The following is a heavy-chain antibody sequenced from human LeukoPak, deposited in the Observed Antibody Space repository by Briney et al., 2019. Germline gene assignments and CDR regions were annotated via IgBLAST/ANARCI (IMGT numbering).Heavy chain of an antibody. J-gene: IGHJ4*02. Sequence: GGSLRLSCAGSGFTFSSYWMHWVRQAPGKGLEWVSAISGSGGSTYYADSVKGRFTISRDNSKNTLYLQMNSLRAEDTAVYYCAKDADSSGGGSNTDYWGQGTLVTVSS. V-gene: IGHV3-23*01. CDR1: GFTFSSYW. CDR3: AKDADSSGGGSNTDY. D-gene: IGHD3-22*01. CDR2: ISGSGGST.